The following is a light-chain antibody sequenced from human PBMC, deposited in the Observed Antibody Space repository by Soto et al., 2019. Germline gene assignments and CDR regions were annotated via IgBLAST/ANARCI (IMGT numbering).Light chain of an antibody. CDR1: GTDVGQYNY. Sequence: QSALTQPPSASGSPGQSVTISCTGAGTDVGQYNYVSWYQQHPGKAPKLLIHHVSRRPSGVPARFSGSKSGNTASLTVSGLQTEDEADYYCSSYGGSDNSVAFGGGTKLTVL. CDR2: HVS. J-gene: IGLJ2*01. CDR3: SSYGGSDNSVA. V-gene: IGLV2-8*01.